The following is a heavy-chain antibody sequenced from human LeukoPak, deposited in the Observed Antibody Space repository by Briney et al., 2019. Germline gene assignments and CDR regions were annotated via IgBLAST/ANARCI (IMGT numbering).Heavy chain of an antibody. CDR2: IYYSGST. CDR1: GGSISSYY. CDR3: ARSPYYYGMDV. V-gene: IGHV4-59*01. J-gene: IGHJ6*02. Sequence: SETLSLTCTVSGGSISSYYWSWIRQPPGKGLEWIGYIYYSGSTNYNPSLKSRVTISVDTSKNQFSLKLSSVTAADTAVYYCARSPYYYGMDVWGQGTTVTVSS.